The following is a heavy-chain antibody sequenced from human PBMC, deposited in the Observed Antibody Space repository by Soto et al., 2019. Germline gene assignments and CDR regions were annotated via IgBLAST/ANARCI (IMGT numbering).Heavy chain of an antibody. CDR1: GGSISSYY. CDR3: ARGYATTCYPYYFDY. J-gene: IGHJ4*02. CDR2: ISYSGST. Sequence: SSETLSLTCAVSGGSISSYYWGWIRQPPGKGLEWMGYISYSGSTNYNPSLKSRVTISTDTTKNQLSLKLTSVTAADTAVYHCARGYATTCYPYYFDYWGQGTLVTVSS. V-gene: IGHV4-59*08. D-gene: IGHD1-1*01.